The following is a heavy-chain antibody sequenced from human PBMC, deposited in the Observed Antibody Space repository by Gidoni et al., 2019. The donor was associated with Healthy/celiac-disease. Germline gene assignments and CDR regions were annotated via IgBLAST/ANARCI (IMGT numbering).Heavy chain of an antibody. V-gene: IGHV3-64*01. CDR3: ARGNQQWLAALFDY. CDR1: GFTFSSYA. Sequence: EVQLVESGGGLVQPGGSLRLSCAASGFTFSSYAMHWVRQAPGKGLEYVSAISSNGGSTYYANSVKGRFTISRDNSKNTLYLQMGSLRAEDMAVYYCARGNQQWLAALFDYWGQGTLVTVSS. CDR2: ISSNGGST. J-gene: IGHJ4*02. D-gene: IGHD6-19*01.